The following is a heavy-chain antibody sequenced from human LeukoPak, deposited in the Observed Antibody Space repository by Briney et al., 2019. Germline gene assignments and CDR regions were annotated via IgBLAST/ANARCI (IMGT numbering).Heavy chain of an antibody. Sequence: GYTXXXYGISWVRQAPGQGLEWMGWISAYNGNTNYAQKLQGRVTMTTDTSTSTAYMELRSLRSDDTAVYYCARDSRYYYDPDFDYWGQGTLVTVSS. V-gene: IGHV1-18*01. CDR2: ISAYNGNT. D-gene: IGHD3-22*01. CDR1: GYTXXXYG. CDR3: ARDSRYYYDPDFDY. J-gene: IGHJ4*02.